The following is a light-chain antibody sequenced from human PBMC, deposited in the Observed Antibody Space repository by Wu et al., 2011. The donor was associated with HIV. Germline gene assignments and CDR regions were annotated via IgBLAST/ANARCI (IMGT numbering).Light chain of an antibody. Sequence: EIVLTQSPGTVSLSPGERATLSCRASQTVSSSYLAWYQQKPGQAPRLLIYGASRRATGIPDRFSGSGSGTDFSLVISSLEPEDSAVYYCQQYGGSRRSFGQGTKLEIK. CDR3: QQYGGSRRS. CDR1: QTVSSSY. CDR2: GAS. V-gene: IGKV3-20*01. J-gene: IGKJ2*03.